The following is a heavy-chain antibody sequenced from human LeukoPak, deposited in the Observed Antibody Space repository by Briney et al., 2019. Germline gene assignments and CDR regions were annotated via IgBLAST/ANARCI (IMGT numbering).Heavy chain of an antibody. V-gene: IGHV3-23*01. J-gene: IGHJ5*02. CDR2: ISGSGDST. CDR1: GFTFSSYA. D-gene: IGHD6-19*01. Sequence: PGGTLRLSCAASGFTFSSYAMTWVRQAPGKGLEWVSTISGSGDSTYYADSVKGRFTISRDNSKNTLYLQMNSLRAEDTAVYYCARARIAVTGTGINLDWFDPWGQGTLVTVSS. CDR3: ARARIAVTGTGINLDWFDP.